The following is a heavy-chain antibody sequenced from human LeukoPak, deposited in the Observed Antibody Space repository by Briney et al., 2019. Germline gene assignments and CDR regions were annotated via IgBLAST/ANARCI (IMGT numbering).Heavy chain of an antibody. CDR2: IIPILGIA. J-gene: IGHJ6*02. V-gene: IGHV1-69*04. D-gene: IGHD2-2*03. CDR3: ARRRPMDIVVVPAAMTEIYYYYGMDV. Sequence: ASVKVSCKASGGTFSSYAISWVRQAPGQGLEWMGRIIPILGIANYAQKFQGRVTITADKSTSTAYMELSSLRSEDTAVYYCARRRPMDIVVVPAAMTEIYYYYGMDVWGQGTTVTVS. CDR1: GGTFSSYA.